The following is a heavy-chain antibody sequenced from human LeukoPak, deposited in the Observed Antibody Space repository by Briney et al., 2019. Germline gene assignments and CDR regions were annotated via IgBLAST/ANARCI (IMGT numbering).Heavy chain of an antibody. CDR1: GYNFNIYG. J-gene: IGHJ4*02. CDR3: VRDLPFTVPGKPTLED. Sequence: ASVKLSCHASGYNFNIYGFSWMRQAPGQGLEWVGWIYNGNTKYAQKFQDRVTMTTDTSTSTTYLELASLGSGDTAMYYCVRDLPFTVPGKPTLEDWGQGTLVTVSS. V-gene: IGHV1-18*01. D-gene: IGHD4-23*01. CDR2: IYNGNT.